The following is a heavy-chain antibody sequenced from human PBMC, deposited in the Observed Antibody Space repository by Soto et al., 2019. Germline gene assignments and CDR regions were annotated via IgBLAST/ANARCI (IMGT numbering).Heavy chain of an antibody. CDR3: AKYYYGSGSYPSGV. Sequence: GGSLRLSCAASGFTFSIYAMSWVRQAPGKGLEWVSAFSGSSVSTYYADSVKGRFTISRDNSKNTLYLQMNSLRAEDTAIYYCAKYYYGSGSYPSGVWGKGTTVTVSS. CDR2: FSGSSVST. D-gene: IGHD3-10*01. CDR1: GFTFSIYA. V-gene: IGHV3-23*01. J-gene: IGHJ6*04.